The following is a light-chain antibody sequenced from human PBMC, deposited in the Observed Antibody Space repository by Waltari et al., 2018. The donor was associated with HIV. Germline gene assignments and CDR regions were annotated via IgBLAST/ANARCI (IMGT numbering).Light chain of an antibody. V-gene: IGLV1-40*01. CDR2: ATT. CDR1: SPHIAPGYA. CDR3: QSYDSGLSGSTV. Sequence: QSVLTQPPSVSGAPGQMVTLSCTGISPHIAPGYAVHCSQQLPGTAPKLLLYATTNRPSGVPDRFFGSRSGTSASLAITGLQAEDEADYYCQSYDSGLSGSTVFGGGTKLTVL. J-gene: IGLJ2*01.